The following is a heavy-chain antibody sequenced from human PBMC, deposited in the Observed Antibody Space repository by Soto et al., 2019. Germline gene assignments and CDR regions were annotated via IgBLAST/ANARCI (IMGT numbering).Heavy chain of an antibody. D-gene: IGHD3-3*01. CDR1: GWTFGTYS. CDR3: ARLYYDYV. V-gene: IGHV3-48*02. CDR2: INSDSDNI. Sequence: LRLSCSASGWTFGTYSMNWVRQAPGKGLEWIAYINSDSDNIMYADSVKGRFTISRDNAKNSLFLQMNSLTDEDTAVYYCARLYYDYVWGQGTTVTVSS. J-gene: IGHJ6*02.